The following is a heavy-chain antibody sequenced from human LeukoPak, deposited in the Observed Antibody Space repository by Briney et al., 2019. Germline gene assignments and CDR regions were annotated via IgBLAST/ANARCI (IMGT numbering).Heavy chain of an antibody. CDR1: GGSISSYY. J-gene: IGHJ6*03. Sequence: SETLSLTCTVSGGSISSYYWSWIRQPAGKGLEWIGRIYTSGSTNYNPSLKSRVTMSVDASKNQFSLKLSSVTAADTAVYYCARENYDRDYYYYYMDVWGKGTTVTVSS. D-gene: IGHD3-22*01. CDR2: IYTSGST. CDR3: ARENYDRDYYYYYMDV. V-gene: IGHV4-4*07.